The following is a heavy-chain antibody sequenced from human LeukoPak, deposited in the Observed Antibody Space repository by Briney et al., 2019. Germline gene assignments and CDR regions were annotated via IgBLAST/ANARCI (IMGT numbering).Heavy chain of an antibody. CDR2: ISNDGNIK. Sequence: GGSLRLSCTGSGFIFSTYGMHWVRQAPGKGLEWVAVISNDGNIKFYADSVRGRFTISRDNSKNTLYLQMNSLTPEDTAVYYCARVEYSSSPHFDYWGQGTLVTVSS. CDR1: GFIFSTYG. CDR3: ARVEYSSSPHFDY. V-gene: IGHV3-30*03. D-gene: IGHD6-6*01. J-gene: IGHJ4*02.